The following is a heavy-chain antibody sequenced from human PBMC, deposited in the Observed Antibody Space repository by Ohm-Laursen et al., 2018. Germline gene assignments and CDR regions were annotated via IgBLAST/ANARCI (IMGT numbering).Heavy chain of an antibody. J-gene: IGHJ4*02. D-gene: IGHD5-24*01. V-gene: IGHV1-46*01. CDR2: INPSGGST. CDR1: GYTFTSYD. CDR3: AKDSGATDGYNDLDF. Sequence: GASVKVSCKASGYTFTSYDINWVRQAPGQGLGWMGIINPSGGSTSYAQKFQGRVTMTRDTSTSTVYMELNSLRAEDTAVYYCAKDSGATDGYNDLDFWGQGTLVTVSS.